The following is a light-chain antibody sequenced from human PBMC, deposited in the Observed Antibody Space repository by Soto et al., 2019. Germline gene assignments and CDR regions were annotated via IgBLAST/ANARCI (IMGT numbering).Light chain of an antibody. Sequence: EIGLTQSPGTLSLSPGERATLSCRASQIVGNNYLAWYQQKPGQPPRLLIYHASRRATGIPDRFSGSGSGTDFTLTITRVDPEDFEVYYCHQYAYAPLTLGGGTKLEIK. CDR2: HAS. CDR1: QIVGNNY. CDR3: HQYAYAPLT. J-gene: IGKJ4*01. V-gene: IGKV3-20*01.